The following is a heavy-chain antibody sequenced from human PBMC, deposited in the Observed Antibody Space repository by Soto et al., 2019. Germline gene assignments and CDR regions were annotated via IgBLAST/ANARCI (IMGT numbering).Heavy chain of an antibody. V-gene: IGHV3-23*01. D-gene: IGHD6-19*01. Sequence: PGGSLRLSCAASGFTFSSYYMSWVRQAPGKGLEWVSDISGSSSSTDYADSVKGRFTVSRDNSKKTLYLQMNSLRAEDTAVYYCAKRDSSGWRVDDYWGQGTLVTVSS. CDR2: ISGSSSST. CDR3: AKRDSSGWRVDDY. CDR1: GFTFSSYY. J-gene: IGHJ4*02.